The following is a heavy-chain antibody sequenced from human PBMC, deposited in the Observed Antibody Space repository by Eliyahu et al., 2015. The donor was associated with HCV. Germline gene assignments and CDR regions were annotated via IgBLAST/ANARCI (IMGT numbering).Heavy chain of an antibody. Sequence: EVQLLESGGDLVQXGGSLRLXCXASGFTFSNHAMRWVRQXPGKGLEWVSSISGSGETTYYADSVKGRFTISRDNSKNTLYXQMNSLRAEDTALYYCAKSYSGSFINYFDFWGQGTLVTVSS. CDR1: GFTFSNHA. CDR3: AKSYSGSFINYFDF. J-gene: IGHJ4*02. D-gene: IGHD6-6*01. V-gene: IGHV3-23*01. CDR2: ISGSGETT.